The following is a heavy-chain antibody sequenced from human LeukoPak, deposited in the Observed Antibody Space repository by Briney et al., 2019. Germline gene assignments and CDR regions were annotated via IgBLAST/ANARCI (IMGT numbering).Heavy chain of an antibody. CDR3: ARADRSSGSLYCFDY. V-gene: IGHV1-69*05. J-gene: IGHJ4*02. CDR1: GGTFSSYA. D-gene: IGHD6-19*01. CDR2: IIPIFGTA. Sequence: SVKVSCKASGGTFSSYAISWVRQAPGQGLEWMGGIIPIFGTANYAQKFQGRVTITTDESTSTAYMELSSLRSEDTAVYYCARADRSSGSLYCFDYWGQGTLVTVSS.